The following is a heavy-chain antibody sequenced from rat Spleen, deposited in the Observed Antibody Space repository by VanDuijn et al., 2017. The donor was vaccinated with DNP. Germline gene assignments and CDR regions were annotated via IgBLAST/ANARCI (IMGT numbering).Heavy chain of an antibody. J-gene: IGHJ3*01. D-gene: IGHD1-11*01. V-gene: IGHV5-7*01. CDR1: GFTFSDFN. CDR2: ISYDGSTT. CDR3: ACGYGGYPFAY. Sequence: EVQLEETGGGLVQPGRSLKLSCAASGFTFSDFNMAWVRQPPKKGLEWVATISYDGSTTDYRDSVKGRFTISRDNAKSTLYLQMDSLRSEDTATYYCACGYGGYPFAYWGQGTLVTVSS.